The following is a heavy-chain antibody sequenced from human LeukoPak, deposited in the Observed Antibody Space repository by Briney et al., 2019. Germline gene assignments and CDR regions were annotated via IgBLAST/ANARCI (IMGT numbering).Heavy chain of an antibody. D-gene: IGHD2-2*01. V-gene: IGHV3-43D*03. CDR3: AKDGRGKYCSSTSCYGTFDY. J-gene: IGHJ4*02. CDR2: ISWDGGST. Sequence: GGSLRLSCAASGFTFDDYAMHWVRQAPGKGLEWVSLISWDGGSTYYADSVKGRFTISRDNSKNSLYLQMNSLRAEDTALYYCAKDGRGKYCSSTSCYGTFDYWGQGTLVTVSS. CDR1: GFTFDDYA.